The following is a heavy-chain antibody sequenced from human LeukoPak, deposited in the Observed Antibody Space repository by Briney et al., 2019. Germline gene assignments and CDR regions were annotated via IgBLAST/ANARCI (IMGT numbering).Heavy chain of an antibody. CDR2: LHNDGTT. J-gene: IGHJ4*02. CDR1: GFTFDSYA. V-gene: IGHV3-66*01. Sequence: LAGGSLRLSCAASGFTFDSYAMTWVRQAPGKGLEWVSVLHNDGTTHYAEYVKGRFTISRDDSQNTLHLQMNSLRAEDTALYYCARGWAGAFDCWGQGTLVTVSS. CDR3: ARGWAGAFDC. D-gene: IGHD1-26*01.